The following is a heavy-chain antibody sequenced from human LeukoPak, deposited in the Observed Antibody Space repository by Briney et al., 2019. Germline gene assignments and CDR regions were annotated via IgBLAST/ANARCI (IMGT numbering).Heavy chain of an antibody. V-gene: IGHV4-34*01. CDR1: VGSFRVYY. J-gene: IGHJ6*04. D-gene: IGHD6-13*01. Sequence: PSETLSLTCAVCVGSFRVYYGSGIRQPPGKGLEWIGEINHSGSTNYNPSLKSRVTISVDTSKNQFSLKLTSVTPADTAVYYCASLGGIAAAGTPRYGMEVWGKGTTVPVPS. CDR2: INHSGST. CDR3: ASLGGIAAAGTPRYGMEV.